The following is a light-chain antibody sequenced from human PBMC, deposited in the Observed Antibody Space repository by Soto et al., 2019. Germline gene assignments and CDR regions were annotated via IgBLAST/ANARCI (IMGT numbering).Light chain of an antibody. Sequence: EMVMTQSPATLSVSPGERATLSCRASRSISRNLAWYQQKPGQAPRLLIYGASTRATGIPARFSGSGSGTEFTLTINSLQSEDFAIYYCQPHNNWPVVTFGGGTMVEIK. CDR2: GAS. CDR3: QPHNNWPVVT. J-gene: IGKJ4*01. CDR1: RSISRN. V-gene: IGKV3-15*01.